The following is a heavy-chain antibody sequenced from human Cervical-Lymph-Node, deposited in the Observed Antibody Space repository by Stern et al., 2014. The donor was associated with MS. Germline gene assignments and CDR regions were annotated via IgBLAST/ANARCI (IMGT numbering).Heavy chain of an antibody. Sequence: QVQLVQSGAELKKPGASVKVSCKAFGYTFTSYAIHWVRQSPGQRLEWVGWVIPGNGDTRYARNLQGRVTINRDTSANTAYMELNSLRSEDTAIYYCARDQTSTEKCLDYWGQGTLVTVSS. CDR3: ARDQTSTEKCLDY. J-gene: IGHJ4*02. CDR2: VIPGNGDT. CDR1: GYTFTSYA. V-gene: IGHV1-3*01. D-gene: IGHD1-1*01.